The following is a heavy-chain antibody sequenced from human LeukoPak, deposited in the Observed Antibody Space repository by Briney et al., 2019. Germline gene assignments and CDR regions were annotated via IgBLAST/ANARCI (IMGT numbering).Heavy chain of an antibody. Sequence: PGGSLRPSCAASGFTFSNHIISWGRQAPGKGLEWEANMRQDGSDKYYVDFVKGRFTISRDKAKNSLYLQMNSLRAEDTAVYYCAREGNAFDIWGQGTMVTVSS. J-gene: IGHJ3*02. CDR1: GFTFSNHI. CDR3: AREGNAFDI. V-gene: IGHV3-7*01. D-gene: IGHD3-10*01. CDR2: MRQDGSDK.